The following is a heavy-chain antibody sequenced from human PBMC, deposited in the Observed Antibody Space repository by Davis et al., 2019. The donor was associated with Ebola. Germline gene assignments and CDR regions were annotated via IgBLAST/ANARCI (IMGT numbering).Heavy chain of an antibody. Sequence: ASVKVSCKAPGYTFTSYGISWVRQAPGQGLEWMGWISAYNGNTNYAQKLQGRVTMTTDTSTSTAYMELRSLRSDDTAVYYCARGYCSGGSCYSPDYWGQGTLVTVSS. D-gene: IGHD2-15*01. CDR3: ARGYCSGGSCYSPDY. V-gene: IGHV1-18*04. CDR1: GYTFTSYG. J-gene: IGHJ4*02. CDR2: ISAYNGNT.